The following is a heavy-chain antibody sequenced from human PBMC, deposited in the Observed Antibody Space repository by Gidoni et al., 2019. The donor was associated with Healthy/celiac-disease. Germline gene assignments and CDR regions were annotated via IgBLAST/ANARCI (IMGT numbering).Heavy chain of an antibody. V-gene: IGHV4-30-4*01. Sequence: QVQLQESGPGLVKPSQTLSLSCTVSGGSLSSGDYYWSWIRQPPGKGLEWIGYIYYSGSTYYNPSLKSRVTISVDTSKNQFSLKLSSVTAADTAVYYCARWVAGTGGFDYWGQGTLVTVSS. CDR2: IYYSGST. J-gene: IGHJ4*02. CDR3: ARWVAGTGGFDY. CDR1: GGSLSSGDYY. D-gene: IGHD6-13*01.